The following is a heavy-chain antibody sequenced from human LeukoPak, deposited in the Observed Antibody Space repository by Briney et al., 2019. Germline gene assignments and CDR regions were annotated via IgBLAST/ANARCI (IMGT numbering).Heavy chain of an antibody. CDR3: AKSRGGYYDSSGSPY. CDR1: GFTFSSYD. D-gene: IGHD3-22*01. Sequence: GGSLRLSCAASGFTFSSYDMSWVRHAPGKGLEWVSAISGSGGSTYYADSVNGRFTISRDNSKNTLYLQMNSLRAEDTAVYYCAKSRGGYYDSSGSPYWGQGTLVTVSS. CDR2: ISGSGGST. J-gene: IGHJ4*02. V-gene: IGHV3-23*01.